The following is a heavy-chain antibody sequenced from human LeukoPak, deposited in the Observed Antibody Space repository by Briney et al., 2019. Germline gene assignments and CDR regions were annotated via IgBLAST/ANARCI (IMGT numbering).Heavy chain of an antibody. CDR1: GFPFSIYE. CDR2: IGSSGTTI. CDR3: ALLAVASDFDY. D-gene: IGHD6-19*01. J-gene: IGHJ4*02. V-gene: IGHV3-48*03. Sequence: PGGSLRLSCAVSGFPFSIYEMNWVRQAPGKGLEWVSNIGSSGTTIYYADSVKGRFFISRDNAKSSLYLQMNSLRVEDTAVFYCALLAVASDFDYWGQGALVTVSS.